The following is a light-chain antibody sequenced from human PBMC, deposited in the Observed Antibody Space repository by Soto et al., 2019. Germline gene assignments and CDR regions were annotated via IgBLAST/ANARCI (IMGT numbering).Light chain of an antibody. CDR3: GCYTSSIIL. CDR2: EVS. Sequence: QSALTQPASVSGSPGQSITLSCTGTSSDVGGYDYVYWYKQHPGKAPKLMIYEVSNRPSGVSDGCSGSKSGNTASLTISGLQAEDEADDYCGCYTSSIILFGGGTKLTVL. J-gene: IGLJ2*01. V-gene: IGLV2-14*01. CDR1: SSDVGGYDY.